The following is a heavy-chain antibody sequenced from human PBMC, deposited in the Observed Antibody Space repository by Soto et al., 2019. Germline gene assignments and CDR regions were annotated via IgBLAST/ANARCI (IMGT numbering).Heavy chain of an antibody. CDR2: ISYDGSNK. CDR3: ARGLWELLPRGYYGMDV. Sequence: QVQLVESGGGVVQPGRSLRLSCAASGFTFSSYAMHWVRQAPGKGLEWVAVISYDGSNKYYADSVKGRFTISRANSKNTLYLQMNSLRAEDTAVYYCARGLWELLPRGYYGMDVWGQGTTVTVSS. J-gene: IGHJ6*02. D-gene: IGHD1-26*01. V-gene: IGHV3-30-3*01. CDR1: GFTFSSYA.